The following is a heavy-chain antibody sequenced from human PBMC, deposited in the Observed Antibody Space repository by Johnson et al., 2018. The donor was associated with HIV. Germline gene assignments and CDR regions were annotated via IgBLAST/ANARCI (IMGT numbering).Heavy chain of an antibody. V-gene: IGHV3-30-3*01. CDR2: ISYDGSNK. J-gene: IGHJ3*02. Sequence: VQLVESGGGLVQPGRSLRLSCTASGFTFGDYAMSWVRQAPGKGLEWVAVISYDGSNKYYADSVKGRFTISRDNSKNTLYLQMNSLRAEDTAVYYCARDRGSMPAVAFDIWGQGTMVTVSS. D-gene: IGHD2-2*01. CDR3: ARDRGSMPAVAFDI. CDR1: GFTFGDYA.